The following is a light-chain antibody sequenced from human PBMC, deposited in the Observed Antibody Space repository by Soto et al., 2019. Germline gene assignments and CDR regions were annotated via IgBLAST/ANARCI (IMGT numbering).Light chain of an antibody. CDR2: GAS. Sequence: EIVMTQSPRTLSVSPGERATLSCRASQSVSNFLAWYQQKPGQAPRLLISGASTRAAGIPARFSGSGSGTEFTLTISSLQSEDFAIYYCQQSSDWPLTFGGGTKVEIK. CDR1: QSVSNF. V-gene: IGKV3-15*01. J-gene: IGKJ4*01. CDR3: QQSSDWPLT.